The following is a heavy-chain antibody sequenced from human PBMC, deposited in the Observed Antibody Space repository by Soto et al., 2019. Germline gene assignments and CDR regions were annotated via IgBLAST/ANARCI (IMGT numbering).Heavy chain of an antibody. CDR1: GGTFSPSA. V-gene: IGHV1-69*13. D-gene: IGHD1-7*01. Sequence: QVQLEQSGAEVKKPGSSVKVSCKASGGTFSPSAISWVRQAPGQWLDWMGGIMPIFRTPDYAQKFQGRVTITADESTSTASMELSCLKSDDTAAYYCAIDNDRQQLVGNYFYTLDVWGQGTMVTVSS. CDR2: IMPIFRTP. CDR3: AIDNDRQQLVGNYFYTLDV. J-gene: IGHJ6*02.